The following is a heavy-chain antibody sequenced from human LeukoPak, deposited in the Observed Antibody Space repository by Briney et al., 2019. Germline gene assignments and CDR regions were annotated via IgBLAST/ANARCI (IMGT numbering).Heavy chain of an antibody. CDR3: ARGFGEFTDAFDI. J-gene: IGHJ3*02. CDR1: GYTFTSYA. CDR2: INAGNGNT. V-gene: IGHV1-3*01. Sequence: ASVKVSCKASGYTFTSYAMHWVRQAPGQGLEWMGWINAGNGNTKYSQKFQGRVNITRDTSASTAYMELSSLRSEDTAVYYCARGFGEFTDAFDIWGQGTMVTVSS. D-gene: IGHD3-10*01.